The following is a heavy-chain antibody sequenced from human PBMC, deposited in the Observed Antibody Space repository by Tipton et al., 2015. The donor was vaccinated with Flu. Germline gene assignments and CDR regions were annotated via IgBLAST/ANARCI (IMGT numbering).Heavy chain of an antibody. V-gene: IGHV4-38-2*02. J-gene: IGHJ4*02. CDR3: ARVGRGGIVYYFDY. D-gene: IGHD2-15*01. CDR2: IYHSGST. Sequence: TLSLTCTVSGYSISSGYYWGWIRQPPGKGLAWIGSIYHSGSTYYNPSLKSRVTISVDTSKNQFSLKLSSVTAADTAVYYCARVGRGGIVYYFDYWGQGTLVTVSS. CDR1: GYSISSGYY.